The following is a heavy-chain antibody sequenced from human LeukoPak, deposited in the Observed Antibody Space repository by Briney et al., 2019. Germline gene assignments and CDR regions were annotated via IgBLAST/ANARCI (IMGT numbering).Heavy chain of an antibody. V-gene: IGHV4-59*08. CDR1: GGSISSYY. CDR3: ARSGYCSSTSCYPDY. D-gene: IGHD2-2*01. Sequence: SETLSLTCTVSGGSISSYYWSWIRQPPGKGLEWIGYIYYSGTTNYNPYLKSRVTISVDTSKNQFSLKLSSVTAADTAVYYCARSGYCSSTSCYPDYWGQGTLVTVSS. J-gene: IGHJ4*02. CDR2: IYYSGTT.